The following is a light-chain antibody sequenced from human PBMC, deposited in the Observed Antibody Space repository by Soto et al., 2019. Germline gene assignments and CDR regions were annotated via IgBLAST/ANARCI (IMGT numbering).Light chain of an antibody. CDR2: DAS. J-gene: IGKJ4*01. V-gene: IGKV3-20*01. Sequence: DIVLTHSPGTLSLSPGERATLSCSASQTLSSRYLVWYQQKPGQAPRLLIYDASSRATGIPDRFSGGGSGTDFTLTISRLEPEDFAVYYCQQFSSYPLTFGGGTKVDIK. CDR1: QTLSSRY. CDR3: QQFSSYPLT.